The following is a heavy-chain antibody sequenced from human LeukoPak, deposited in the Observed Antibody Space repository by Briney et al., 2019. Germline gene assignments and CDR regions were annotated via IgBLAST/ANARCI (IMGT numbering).Heavy chain of an antibody. CDR1: GFTFSDYS. Sequence: PGGSLRLYCAASGFTFSDYSMNWGRQAPGKGLEWISYIGISSGNTKYADSVKGRFTISGDNAKNSLYLQMNSLRVEDTAVYYCARDHNYAFDNWGQGTLVTVSS. D-gene: IGHD1-1*01. V-gene: IGHV3-48*04. CDR3: ARDHNYAFDN. CDR2: IGISSGNT. J-gene: IGHJ4*02.